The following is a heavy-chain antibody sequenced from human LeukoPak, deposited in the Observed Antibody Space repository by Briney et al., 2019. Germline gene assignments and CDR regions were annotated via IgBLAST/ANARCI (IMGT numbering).Heavy chain of an antibody. CDR2: IRSKANSYAT. CDR1: GFTFSGSP. V-gene: IGHV3-73*01. CDR3: TRQREVGAPFDY. Sequence: GGSLRLSCAASGFTFSGSPMHWVRQASGKGLQWVGRIRSKANSYATAYAASVKGRFTVSRDDSKKTAYLQMNSLKAEDTAVYYCTRQREVGAPFDYWGPGILVTVSS. D-gene: IGHD1-26*01. J-gene: IGHJ4*02.